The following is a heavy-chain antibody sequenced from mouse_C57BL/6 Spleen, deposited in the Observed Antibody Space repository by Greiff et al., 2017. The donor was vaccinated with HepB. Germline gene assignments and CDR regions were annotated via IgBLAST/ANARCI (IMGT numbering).Heavy chain of an antibody. J-gene: IGHJ4*01. D-gene: IGHD3-2*02. CDR1: GYAFTNYL. CDR2: INPGSGGT. Sequence: QVQLQQSGAELVRPGTSVKVSCKASGYAFTNYLIEWVKQRPGQGLEWIGVINPGSGGTNYNEKFKGKATLTADKSSSTAYMQLSSLTSEDSAVYFCARTAQAWAMDYWGQGTSVTVSS. CDR3: ARTAQAWAMDY. V-gene: IGHV1-54*01.